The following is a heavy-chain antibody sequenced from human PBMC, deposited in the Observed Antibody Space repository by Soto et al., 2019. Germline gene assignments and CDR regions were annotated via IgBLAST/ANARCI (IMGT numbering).Heavy chain of an antibody. J-gene: IGHJ6*03. CDR2: IYYSGST. D-gene: IGHD3-3*01. V-gene: IGHV4-59*01. CDR1: GGSISSYY. Sequence: SETLSLTCTVSGGSISSYYWSWIRQPPGKGLEWIGYIYYSGSTNYNPSLKSRVTISVDTSKNQFSLKLSSVTAADTAVYYCARDVAIFGVGQNYYYMDVWGKGTTVTVSS. CDR3: ARDVAIFGVGQNYYYMDV.